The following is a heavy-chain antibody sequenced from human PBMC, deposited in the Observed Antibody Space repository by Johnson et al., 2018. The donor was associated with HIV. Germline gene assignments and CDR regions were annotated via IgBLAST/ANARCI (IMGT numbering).Heavy chain of an antibody. CDR1: GFSVSSDY. J-gene: IGHJ3*02. CDR3: AKCYGDFEDDAVDI. CDR2: ISSSGSTI. D-gene: IGHD4-17*01. V-gene: IGHV3-48*03. Sequence: VQLVESGGGLIQPGGSLRLSCAASGFSVSSDYMNWVRQAPGKGLEWVSYISSSGSTIYSAESVKGRFTISRDNAKNALSQQMNSRGAEDPAVYYCAKCYGDFEDDAVDIWGQGTMVTVSS.